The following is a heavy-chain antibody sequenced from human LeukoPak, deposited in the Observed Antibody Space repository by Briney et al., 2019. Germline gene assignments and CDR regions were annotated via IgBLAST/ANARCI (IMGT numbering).Heavy chain of an antibody. J-gene: IGHJ3*01. CDR2: ISGSGGTI. CDR3: ANRRDGVWPS. CDR1: GNYW. D-gene: IGHD2-8*01. Sequence: GGSLRLSCAASGNYWMHWVRQAPGKGLEWVSTISGSGGTIYYADSVKGRFTISRDNSKNTLYLQMNSLRAEDTAIYYCANRRDGVWPSWGQGTMVTVSS. V-gene: IGHV3-23*01.